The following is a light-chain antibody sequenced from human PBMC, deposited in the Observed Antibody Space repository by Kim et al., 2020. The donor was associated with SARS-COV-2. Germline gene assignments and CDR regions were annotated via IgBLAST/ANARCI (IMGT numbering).Light chain of an antibody. CDR2: GAS. CDR1: QSVSSSY. CDR3: QQYGSSPGFA. V-gene: IGKV3-20*01. J-gene: IGKJ3*01. Sequence: PGERATLTCRASQSVSSSYIAWYQQKRGHAPRLLIYGASSRATGIPDRVSGSGSGTDFTLTISRLEPEDSAVYYCQQYGSSPGFAFGPGTKVDIK.